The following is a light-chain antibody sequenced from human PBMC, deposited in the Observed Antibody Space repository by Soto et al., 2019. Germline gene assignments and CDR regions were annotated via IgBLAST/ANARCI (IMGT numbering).Light chain of an antibody. CDR2: AAS. Sequence: DIQMTQSPSSLSASIGDSVTITCRASQTIIGYLNWYQQKPGKAPKLLIYAASNLQSGVPSRFSGSGSGTDFTLTISSLQPEDFATYFCQQSYSTPPWTFGQGTKVDIK. CDR3: QQSYSTPPWT. CDR1: QTIIGY. V-gene: IGKV1-39*01. J-gene: IGKJ1*01.